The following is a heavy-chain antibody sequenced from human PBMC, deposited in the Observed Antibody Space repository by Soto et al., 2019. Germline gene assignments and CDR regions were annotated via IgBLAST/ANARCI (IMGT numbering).Heavy chain of an antibody. CDR2: IYYSGIT. J-gene: IGHJ5*02. D-gene: IGHD2-2*01. CDR3: ARWSRSSRPGGWFDP. CDR1: GGSISSSNYY. Sequence: ASETLSLTCTVSGGSISSSNYYWGWVRQPPGKGLEWIGSIYYSGITYYNPSLKSRVTMSVDTSKNQFSLKLSSVTAADTAVYYCARWSRSSRPGGWFDPWGQGTLVTVSS. V-gene: IGHV4-39*07.